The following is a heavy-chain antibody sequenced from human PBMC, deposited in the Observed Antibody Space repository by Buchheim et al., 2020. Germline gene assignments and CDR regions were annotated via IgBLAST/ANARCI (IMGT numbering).Heavy chain of an antibody. CDR3: AIGPAPNGLDV. D-gene: IGHD2-2*01. J-gene: IGHJ6*02. V-gene: IGHV3-48*03. CDR1: GFRFSRYE. Sequence: EVQLVESGGGLVQPGGSLRLSCADSGFRFSRYEMNWVRQAPGKGLDWVSYISNSGDTVYYADSVKGRFTISRDNAKKSLYLQMNSLRAQDTAVYYCAIGPAPNGLDVWGRGTT. CDR2: ISNSGDTV.